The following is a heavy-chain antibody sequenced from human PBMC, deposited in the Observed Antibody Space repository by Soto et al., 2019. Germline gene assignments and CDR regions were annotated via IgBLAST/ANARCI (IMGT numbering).Heavy chain of an antibody. CDR2: ISSSSSYI. Sequence: GGSLRLSCAASGFTFSSYSMNWVRQAPGKGLEWVSSISSSSSYIYYADSVKGRFTISRDNAKNSLYLQMNSLRAEDTAVYYCARESALRFGGGMDVWGQGTTVTVSS. V-gene: IGHV3-21*01. CDR3: ARESALRFGGGMDV. CDR1: GFTFSSYS. D-gene: IGHD3-3*01. J-gene: IGHJ6*02.